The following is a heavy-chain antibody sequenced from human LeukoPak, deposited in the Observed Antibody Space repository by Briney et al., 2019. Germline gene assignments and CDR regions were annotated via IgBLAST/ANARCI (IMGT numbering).Heavy chain of an antibody. CDR1: GYTFTSYV. Sequence: ASVKVSCKASGYTFTSYVISWVRQAPGQGLEWMGWISAYNGNTNYAQKLQGRVTMTTDTSTSTAYMELRSLRSDDTAVYYCARGGNYDSSGYYQMSLDYWGQGTLVTVSS. J-gene: IGHJ4*02. CDR3: ARGGNYDSSGYYQMSLDY. CDR2: ISAYNGNT. V-gene: IGHV1-18*01. D-gene: IGHD3-22*01.